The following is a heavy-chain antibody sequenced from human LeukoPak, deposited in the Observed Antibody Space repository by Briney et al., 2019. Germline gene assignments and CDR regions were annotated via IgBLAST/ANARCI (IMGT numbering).Heavy chain of an antibody. J-gene: IGHJ3*02. Sequence: GESLKISCKGSGYSFTSYWIGWVRQMPGKGLEWMGIIYPGDSDTRYSPSFQGQVTISADKSISTAYLQWSSLKASDTAMYYCARQTYYYDSSGYSDAFDIWGQGTMVTVS. D-gene: IGHD3-22*01. CDR3: ARQTYYYDSSGYSDAFDI. V-gene: IGHV5-51*01. CDR2: IYPGDSDT. CDR1: GYSFTSYW.